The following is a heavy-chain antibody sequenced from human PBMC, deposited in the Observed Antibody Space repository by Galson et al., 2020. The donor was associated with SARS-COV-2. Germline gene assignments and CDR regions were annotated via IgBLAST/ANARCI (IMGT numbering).Heavy chain of an antibody. CDR2: IYHSGST. V-gene: IGHV4-38-2*01. D-gene: IGHD3-16*01. CDR1: GYSISSGYY. Sequence: SETLSLTCAVSGYSISSGYYWGWIRQHPGKGLEWIGSIYHSGSTYYNPSLKSRVTISVDTSKNQFSLKLSSVTAADTAVYYCARRGKGPDDYWGQGTLVTVSS. J-gene: IGHJ4*02. CDR3: ARRGKGPDDY.